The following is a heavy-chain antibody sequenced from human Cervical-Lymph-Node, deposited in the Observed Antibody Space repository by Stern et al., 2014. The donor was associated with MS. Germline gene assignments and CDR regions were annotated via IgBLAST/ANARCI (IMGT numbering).Heavy chain of an antibody. V-gene: IGHV1-69*01. D-gene: IGHD6-13*01. CDR2: IIPIFGTA. CDR1: GGTFSSYA. CDR3: ARAIAAAGTPDAFDI. J-gene: IGHJ3*02. Sequence: QVQLGQSGAEVKKPGSSVKVSCKASGGTFSSYAISWVRQAPGQGLEWVGGIIPIFGTANYAQKFQGRVTITADESTSTAYMELSSLRSEDTAVYYCARAIAAAGTPDAFDIWGQGTMVTVSS.